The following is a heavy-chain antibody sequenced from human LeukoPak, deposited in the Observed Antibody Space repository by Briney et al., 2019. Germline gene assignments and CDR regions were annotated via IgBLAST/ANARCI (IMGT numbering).Heavy chain of an antibody. CDR1: GFTFSSYA. Sequence: GGSLRPSCAASGFTFSSYAMSWVRQAPGKGLEWVSAISGSGGSTYYADSVKGRFTISRDNSKNTLYLQMNSLRAEDTAVYYCAKDDYYYDSSGYYSWFDPWGQGTLVTVSS. D-gene: IGHD3-22*01. CDR2: ISGSGGST. CDR3: AKDDYYYDSSGYYSWFDP. V-gene: IGHV3-23*01. J-gene: IGHJ5*02.